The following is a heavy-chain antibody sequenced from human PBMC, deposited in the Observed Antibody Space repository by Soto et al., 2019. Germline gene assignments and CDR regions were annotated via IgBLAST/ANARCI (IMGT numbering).Heavy chain of an antibody. CDR3: ARGRRVHRYSYAVDYYYYYGMDV. V-gene: IGHV1-69*05. J-gene: IGHJ6*02. D-gene: IGHD5-18*01. CDR2: IIPIFGTA. CDR1: GGTFSSYA. Sequence: SVKVSCKASGGTFSSYAISWVRQAPGQGLEWMGGIIPIFGTANYAQKFQGRVTMTRNTSISTAYMELSSLRSEDTAVYYCARGRRVHRYSYAVDYYYYYGMDVWGQGTTVTVSS.